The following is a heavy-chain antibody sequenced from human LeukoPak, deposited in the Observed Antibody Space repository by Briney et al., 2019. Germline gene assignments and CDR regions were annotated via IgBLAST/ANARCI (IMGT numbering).Heavy chain of an antibody. Sequence: GGSLRLSCAASGFTSSSYAMHWVRQAPGKGLEWVAVISYDGSNKYYADSVKGRFTISRDNSKNTLYLQMNSLRAEDTAVYYCASKGLPYDYWGQGTLVTVSS. J-gene: IGHJ4*02. CDR1: GFTSSSYA. V-gene: IGHV3-30-3*01. CDR2: ISYDGSNK. CDR3: ASKGLPYDY.